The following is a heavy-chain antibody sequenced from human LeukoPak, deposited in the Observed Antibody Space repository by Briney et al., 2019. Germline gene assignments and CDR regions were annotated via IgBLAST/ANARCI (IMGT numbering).Heavy chain of an antibody. CDR1: GGSISSGDYY. D-gene: IGHD5-24*01. CDR3: ARVPILGPEVATNDAFDI. CDR2: IYYSGST. Sequence: KPSETLSLTCTVSGGSISSGDYYWSWIRQPPGKGLEWIGYIYYSGSTYYNPSLKSRATISVDTSKNQFSLKLSSVTAADTAVYYCARVPILGPEVATNDAFDIWGQGTMVTVSS. V-gene: IGHV4-30-4*01. J-gene: IGHJ3*02.